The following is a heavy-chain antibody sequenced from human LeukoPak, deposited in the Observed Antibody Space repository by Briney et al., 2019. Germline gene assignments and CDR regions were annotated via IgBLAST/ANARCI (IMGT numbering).Heavy chain of an antibody. CDR3: ARAHGYNDLDY. CDR2: FNPTSGRT. J-gene: IGHJ4*02. V-gene: IGHV1-2*02. CDR1: GYPFTGYY. Sequence: ASVKVSGKASGYPFTGYYIHWVRQAPGQGLEWMGWFNPTSGRTKYAQKFEGRVTMTRDTSISTAYMEVSSLTSDDTAVYYCARAHGYNDLDYWGQGTLVTVSS. D-gene: IGHD5-24*01.